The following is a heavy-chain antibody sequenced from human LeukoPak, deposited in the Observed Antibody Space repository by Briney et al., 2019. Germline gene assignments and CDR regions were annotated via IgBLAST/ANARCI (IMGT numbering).Heavy chain of an antibody. D-gene: IGHD2-15*01. CDR2: IRYDGSNK. J-gene: IGHJ4*02. CDR1: GFTLSSYG. Sequence: GGSLRLSCAASGFTLSSYGMHWVRQAPGKELEWVAFIRYDGSNKYCADSVKGRFTISRDNSKNTLYLQMNSLRAEDTAVYYCAKDALYCSGCSCYSVFDYWGQGTLVTVSS. V-gene: IGHV3-30*02. CDR3: AKDALYCSGCSCYSVFDY.